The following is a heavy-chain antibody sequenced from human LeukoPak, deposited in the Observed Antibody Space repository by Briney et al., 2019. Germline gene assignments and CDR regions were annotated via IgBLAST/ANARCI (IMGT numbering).Heavy chain of an antibody. Sequence: GGSLRLSCAASGFTVSSNYMSWVRQAPGKGLEWVSMIYSGGSTYYADSMKGRFTISRDNSKNTLDLQMNSLRAEDTAVYYCARRGHGYGSPFDYWGQGTLVTVSS. CDR3: ARRGHGYGSPFDY. CDR1: GFTVSSNY. J-gene: IGHJ4*02. CDR2: IYSGGST. D-gene: IGHD5-18*01. V-gene: IGHV3-66*04.